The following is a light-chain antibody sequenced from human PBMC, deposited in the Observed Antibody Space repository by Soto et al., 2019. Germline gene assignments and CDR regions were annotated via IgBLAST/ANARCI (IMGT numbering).Light chain of an antibody. Sequence: DIQLTQSPSFLSASVGDRVTISCRASQGISTSLAWYQQKPGKAPSLLIYYSSTLHSGVPSRFSGSGSGRDFTLTISSLQSEDFATYYCQQPNNFPHTFGQGTKVDFK. CDR3: QQPNNFPHT. V-gene: IGKV1-12*01. CDR2: YSS. J-gene: IGKJ3*01. CDR1: QGISTS.